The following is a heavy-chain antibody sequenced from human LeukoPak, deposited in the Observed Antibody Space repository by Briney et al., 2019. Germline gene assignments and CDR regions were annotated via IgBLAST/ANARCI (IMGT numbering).Heavy chain of an antibody. CDR3: ASDPEVIGGASDYYYGMDV. V-gene: IGHV3-23*01. Sequence: GGSLRLSCGASGVTLSSYAMTWVRQAPGKGLEWVSSISGSGGSTYYADSVKGRFTISRDNSKSTLYLQMNSLRAEDTAVYYCASDPEVIGGASDYYYGMDVWGKGTTVTVSS. J-gene: IGHJ6*04. CDR2: ISGSGGST. CDR1: GVTLSSYA. D-gene: IGHD3-16*01.